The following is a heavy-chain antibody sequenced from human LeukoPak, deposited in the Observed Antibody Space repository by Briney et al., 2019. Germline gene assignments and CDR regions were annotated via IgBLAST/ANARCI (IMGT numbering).Heavy chain of an antibody. D-gene: IGHD3-3*01. V-gene: IGHV4-34*01. CDR1: GGSFSGYY. CDR3: ARITIFGVVIIHHYSDY. CDR2: INHSGST. J-gene: IGHJ4*02. Sequence: PSETLSLTCAVSGGSFSGYYWSWIRQPPGKGLEWIGEINHSGSTNYNPSLKSRVTISVDASKNQFSLKLSSVTAADTAVYYCARITIFGVVIIHHYSDYWGQGTLVTVSS.